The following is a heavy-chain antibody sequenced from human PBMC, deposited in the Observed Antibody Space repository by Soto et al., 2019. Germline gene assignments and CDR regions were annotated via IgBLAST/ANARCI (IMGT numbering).Heavy chain of an antibody. CDR2: ISYDGSNK. D-gene: IGHD3-3*01. CDR1: GFTFSSYG. V-gene: IGHV3-30*03. J-gene: IGHJ5*02. CDR3: AGATYYDFWSGYRTYNWFDP. Sequence: QVQLVESGGGVVQPGRSLRLSCAASGFTFSSYGIHWVRQAPGKGLEWVAVISYDGSNKYYADSVKGRFTISRDNSKNTLYLQMNSLRAEDTAVYYCAGATYYDFWSGYRTYNWFDPWGQGTLVTVSS.